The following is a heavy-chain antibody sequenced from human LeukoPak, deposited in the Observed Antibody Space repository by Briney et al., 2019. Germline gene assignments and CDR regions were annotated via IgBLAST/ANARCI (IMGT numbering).Heavy chain of an antibody. CDR3: ARESVVAQNFVY. Sequence: GGSLRLSCAASGFTVSSNYMSWVRQAPGKGLEWVSVIYSGGSPYYADSVKGRFTISRDNSKNTLYLKMNSLRAEDTAVYYCARESVVAQNFVYWGQGTLVTVSS. CDR2: IYSGGSP. CDR1: GFTVSSNY. D-gene: IGHD5-12*01. V-gene: IGHV3-53*01. J-gene: IGHJ4*02.